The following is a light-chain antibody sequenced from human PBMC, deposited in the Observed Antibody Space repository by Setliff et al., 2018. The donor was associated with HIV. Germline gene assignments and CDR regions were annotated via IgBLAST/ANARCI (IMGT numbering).Light chain of an antibody. V-gene: IGLV2-14*03. CDR2: DVT. CDR1: SSDVGSRYNY. J-gene: IGLJ1*01. CDR3: CSYLSTNNYV. Sequence: QPALTQPASVSGSPGQSITITCTGTSSDVGSRYNYVSWYQQHPGKAPKLLIFDVTYRPSGVSNRFSGSKSGNTASLTISGLQDEDEADYYCCSYLSTNNYVFGTGTKV.